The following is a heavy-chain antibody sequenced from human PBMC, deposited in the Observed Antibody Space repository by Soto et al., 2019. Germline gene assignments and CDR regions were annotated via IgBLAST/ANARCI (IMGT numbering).Heavy chain of an antibody. Sequence: PGGSLRLSCAASGFTFSSYSMNWVRQAPGKGLEWVSYISSSSSTIYYADSVKGRFTISRDNAKNSLYLQMNSLRAEDTAVYYSARSFKLRYFDWLSHGAYWGQGTLVTVSS. CDR3: ARSFKLRYFDWLSHGAY. J-gene: IGHJ4*02. CDR1: GFTFSSYS. CDR2: ISSSSSTI. D-gene: IGHD3-9*01. V-gene: IGHV3-48*01.